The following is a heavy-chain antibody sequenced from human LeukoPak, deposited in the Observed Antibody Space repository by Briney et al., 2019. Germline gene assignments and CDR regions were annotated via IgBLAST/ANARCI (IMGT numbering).Heavy chain of an antibody. CDR2: TYYRSKWYN. V-gene: IGHV6-1*01. Sequence: SQTLSLTCAISGDSVSSNSSACNWIRQSPSRGLEWLGRTYYRSKWYNDYAVSVRSRITINPDTSKNQFSLQLTSVTPEDTAVYYCARGGQGDGYSADEAFDFWGQRTMVTVSS. CDR1: GDSVSSNSSA. D-gene: IGHD5-24*01. J-gene: IGHJ3*01. CDR3: ARGGQGDGYSADEAFDF.